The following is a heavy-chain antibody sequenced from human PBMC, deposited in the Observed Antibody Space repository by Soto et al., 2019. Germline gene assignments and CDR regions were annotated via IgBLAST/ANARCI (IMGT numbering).Heavy chain of an antibody. CDR1: GFTFSIYA. V-gene: IGHV3-30-3*01. J-gene: IGHJ4*02. CDR3: VRTSLVVAVATREDF. Sequence: GSLRLSCAASGFTFSIYAMHWVRQAPGKGLEWVAVISHDGSNEYYADFVKGRFTISRDNAKNTVYLHMNSLTAEDTAVYYCVRTSLVVAVATREDFWGQGTLVTVSS. D-gene: IGHD2-15*01. CDR2: ISHDGSNE.